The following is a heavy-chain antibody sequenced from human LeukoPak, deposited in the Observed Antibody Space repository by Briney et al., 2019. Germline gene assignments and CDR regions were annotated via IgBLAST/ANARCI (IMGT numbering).Heavy chain of an antibody. Sequence: ASVKVSCKASGYTFTGYYMHWVRQAPGQGLEWMGWINPNSGGTNYAQKFQGWVTMTRDTSISTAYMELSGLRSDDTAVYYCARDSGYSSGWYDYWGQGTLVTVSS. J-gene: IGHJ4*02. D-gene: IGHD6-19*01. CDR3: ARDSGYSSGWYDY. CDR1: GYTFTGYY. V-gene: IGHV1-2*04. CDR2: INPNSGGT.